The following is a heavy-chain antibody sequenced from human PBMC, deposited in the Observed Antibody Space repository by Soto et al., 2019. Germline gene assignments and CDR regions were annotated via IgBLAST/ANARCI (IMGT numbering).Heavy chain of an antibody. CDR3: ARRLTSYGDYVFDY. CDR2: IYYSGST. Sequence: SETLSLTCTVSGGSISSYYWSWIRQPPGKGLEWIGYIYYSGSTNYNPSLKSRVTISVDTSKNQFSLKLSSVTAADTAVYYCARRLTSYGDYVFDYWGQGTLVTVSS. D-gene: IGHD4-17*01. J-gene: IGHJ4*02. CDR1: GGSISSYY. V-gene: IGHV4-59*08.